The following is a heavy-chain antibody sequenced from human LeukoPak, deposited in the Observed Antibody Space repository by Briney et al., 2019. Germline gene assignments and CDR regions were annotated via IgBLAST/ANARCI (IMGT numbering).Heavy chain of an antibody. V-gene: IGHV4-34*01. Sequence: SETLSLTCAVYGGSFNGNYWSWIRQPPGKGLEWIGEISHRGISNYNPPLKSRVTISVDTSKNQFSLKLSSVTAADTAVYYCARDSPSSYYYDSSGYPAGGYWGQGTLVTVSS. CDR2: ISHRGIS. D-gene: IGHD3-22*01. CDR1: GGSFNGNY. CDR3: ARDSPSSYYYDSSGYPAGGY. J-gene: IGHJ4*02.